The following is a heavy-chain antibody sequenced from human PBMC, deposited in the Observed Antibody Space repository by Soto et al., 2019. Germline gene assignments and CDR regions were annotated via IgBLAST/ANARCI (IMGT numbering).Heavy chain of an antibody. J-gene: IGHJ4*02. CDR2: ISSSSSYI. CDR1: GFTFSSYS. Sequence: PGGSLRLSCAASGFTFSSYSMNWVRQAPGKGLEWVSSISSSSSYIYYADSVKGRFTISRDNAKSSLYLQMNSLRAEDTAVYYCARDRVAALYYFDYWGQGTLVTVSS. D-gene: IGHD2-15*01. CDR3: ARDRVAALYYFDY. V-gene: IGHV3-21*01.